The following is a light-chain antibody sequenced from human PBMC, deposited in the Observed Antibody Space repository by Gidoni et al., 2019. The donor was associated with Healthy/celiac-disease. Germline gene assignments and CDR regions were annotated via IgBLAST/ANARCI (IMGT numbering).Light chain of an antibody. CDR3: QQSYSTRIT. CDR2: AGS. J-gene: IGKJ3*01. V-gene: IGKV1-39*01. CDR1: QSISSD. Sequence: DIQMTQSPYSLSASVGDRVTITCRASQSISSDFNWYPQKPGKAPKLLIYAGSSLQSGVPSRFSGSGSGTDFTLTISSLQPVDFATYYCQQSYSTRITFGPGTKVDIK.